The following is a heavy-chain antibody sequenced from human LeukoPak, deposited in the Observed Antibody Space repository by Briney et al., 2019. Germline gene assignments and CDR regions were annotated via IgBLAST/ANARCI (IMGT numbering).Heavy chain of an antibody. Sequence: ASVKVSCKASGYTFTGYYMHWVRQAPGQGLEWMGWINPNSGGTNCAQKLQGRVTMTTDTSTSTAYMELRSLRSDDTAVYYCARDPRPYSGSYSYYFDYWGQGTLVTVSS. CDR3: ARDPRPYSGSYSYYFDY. V-gene: IGHV1-2*02. J-gene: IGHJ4*02. CDR1: GYTFTGYY. CDR2: INPNSGGT. D-gene: IGHD1-26*01.